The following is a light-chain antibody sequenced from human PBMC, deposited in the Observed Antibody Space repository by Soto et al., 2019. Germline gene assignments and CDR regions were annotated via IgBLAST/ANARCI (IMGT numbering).Light chain of an antibody. CDR1: QGIRND. CDR2: AAS. CDR3: QQYETFSGT. J-gene: IGKJ1*01. Sequence: DIQMTQSPSSLSASIGDRVTITCRASQGIRNDLGWYQQKPGKAPKRLIYAASSLQSGVPSRFSGSGSGTEFTLTIRSVQPEDFATYYCQQYETFSGTFGPGTKVDIK. V-gene: IGKV1-17*01.